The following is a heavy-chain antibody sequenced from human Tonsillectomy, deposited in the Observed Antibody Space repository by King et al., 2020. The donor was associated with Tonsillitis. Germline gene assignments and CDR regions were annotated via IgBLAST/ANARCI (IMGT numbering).Heavy chain of an antibody. D-gene: IGHD2-15*01. CDR1: GYSISSSNW. CDR3: ARTRPWSTRAFDI. J-gene: IGHJ3*02. CDR2: MYYSGST. V-gene: IGHV4-28*01. Sequence: VQLQESGPGLVKPSVTLSLTCAVSGYSISSSNWWGWIRQPPGKGREWIESMYYSGSTISNPSPKSRVTMSLDTSKNQFSLKLSSVTAVDTAVYYCARTRPWSTRAFDIWGQGTMVTVSS.